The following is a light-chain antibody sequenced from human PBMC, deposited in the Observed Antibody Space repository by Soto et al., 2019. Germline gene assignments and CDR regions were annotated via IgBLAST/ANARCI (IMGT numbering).Light chain of an antibody. CDR1: QTISTY. V-gene: IGKV1-39*01. J-gene: IGKJ2*01. CDR3: QQSLGIPYT. CDR2: AAC. Sequence: DIQMTQSPSALSASVGDRVTITCRASQTISTYLNWYQQKPGKAPKLLIYAACTLQSGVPSRFSGSGSGTDFTLTISSLQPEDFATYYCQQSLGIPYTFGQGTRLEIK.